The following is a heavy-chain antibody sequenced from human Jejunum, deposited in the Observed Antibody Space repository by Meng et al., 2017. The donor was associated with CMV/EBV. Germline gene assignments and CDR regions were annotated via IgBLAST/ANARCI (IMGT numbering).Heavy chain of an antibody. J-gene: IGHJ4*02. CDR3: ARCESRGYYYFDY. CDR1: GASIINYF. CDR2: ISPSGNI. Sequence: QVPPQTSVQALARPPYTLSLTCLVSGASIINYFWSWIRPPAGNNLGWIGRISPSGNINYLPSLMGRVTMSLDTSNNQIFLNLTSVTAADTALYYCARCESRGYYYFDYWGQGILVTVSS. D-gene: IGHD3-22*01. V-gene: IGHV4-4*07.